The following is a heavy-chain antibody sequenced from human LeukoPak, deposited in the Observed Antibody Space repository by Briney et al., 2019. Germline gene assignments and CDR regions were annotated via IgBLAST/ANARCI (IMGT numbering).Heavy chain of an antibody. CDR3: TTLGYHLDS. CDR1: GFHFGAYE. V-gene: IGHV3-48*03. Sequence: GGSLRLSCAASGFHFGAYEMNWVRQAPGKGLEWVAYFAGSDTTKYYADSVRGRFTISRDNAKKSLYLQMNSLRAEDTALYYCTTLGYHLDSWGQGTLVTVSS. D-gene: IGHD3-22*01. CDR2: FAGSDTTK. J-gene: IGHJ4*02.